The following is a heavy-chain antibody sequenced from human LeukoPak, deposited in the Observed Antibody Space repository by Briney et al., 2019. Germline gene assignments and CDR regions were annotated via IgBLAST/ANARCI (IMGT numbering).Heavy chain of an antibody. CDR1: GFTVSSNY. CDR2: FYPSGTT. V-gene: IGHV3-66*03. J-gene: IGHJ4*02. D-gene: IGHD5-12*01. CDR3: AKGIGWLHRASHY. Sequence: PGGSLRLSCAASGFTVSSNYMAWVRQPPGKGLEWVSVFYPSGTTHYADSVKGRFTISRDNSKNTLYLQMNSLRAEDTAVYYCAKGIGWLHRASHYWGQGTLVTVSS.